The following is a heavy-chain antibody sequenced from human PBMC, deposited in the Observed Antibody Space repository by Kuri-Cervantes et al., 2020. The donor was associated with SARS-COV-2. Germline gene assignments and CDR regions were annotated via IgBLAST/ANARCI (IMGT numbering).Heavy chain of an antibody. D-gene: IGHD3-3*01. CDR3: ARYFGVITVDY. J-gene: IGHJ4*02. CDR1: GFTVGSNY. CDR2: INTDGSHK. Sequence: GESLKISCAASGFTVGSNYMLWVRQAPGKGLEWVSSINTDGSHKNYADSVKGRFTISRDSAKSSLYLQMNSLRVEDTAVYYCARYFGVITVDYWGRGTLVTVSS. V-gene: IGHV3-21*01.